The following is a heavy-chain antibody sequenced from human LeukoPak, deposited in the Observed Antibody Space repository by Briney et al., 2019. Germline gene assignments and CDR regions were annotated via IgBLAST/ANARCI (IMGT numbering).Heavy chain of an antibody. CDR1: GFTFSSYC. J-gene: IGHJ4*02. Sequence: GGSLRLSCAASGFTFSSYCMHWVRQAPGKGLEWVAVIWYDGSNKYYADSVKGRFTISRDNSKNTLYLQMNSLRAEDTAVYYCARDDGSAPLDYWGQGTLVTVSS. D-gene: IGHD5-24*01. CDR3: ARDDGSAPLDY. CDR2: IWYDGSNK. V-gene: IGHV3-33*01.